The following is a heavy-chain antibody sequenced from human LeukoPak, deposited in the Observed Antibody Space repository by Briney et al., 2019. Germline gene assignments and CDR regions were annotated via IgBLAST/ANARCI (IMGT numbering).Heavy chain of an antibody. V-gene: IGHV3-23*01. CDR2: ISGSGGST. CDR1: EFTFSSYA. D-gene: IGHD3-22*01. Sequence: GGSLRLSCADSEFTFSSYAMSWVRQAPGKGLEWVSAISGSGGSTYYAYSVKGRFTISRDNSKNTLYLQMNSLRAEDTAVYYCANAIYDISGCYYSFDYWGQGTLVTVSS. J-gene: IGHJ4*02. CDR3: ANAIYDISGCYYSFDY.